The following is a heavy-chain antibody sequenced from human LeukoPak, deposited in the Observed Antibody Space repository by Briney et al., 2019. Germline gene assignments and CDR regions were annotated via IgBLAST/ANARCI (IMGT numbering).Heavy chain of an antibody. V-gene: IGHV3-7*01. Sequence: GGSLRLSCTASGFTFSNYWMNWVRQAPGKGLEWVANMKQDGSEKYYVDSVKGRFTISRDNAKNSLYLQMNSLRTEDTAVYYCARITVIRVAVMDVWGKGTTVTVSS. CDR2: MKQDGSEK. CDR3: ARITVIRVAVMDV. J-gene: IGHJ6*03. D-gene: IGHD3-10*01. CDR1: GFTFSNYW.